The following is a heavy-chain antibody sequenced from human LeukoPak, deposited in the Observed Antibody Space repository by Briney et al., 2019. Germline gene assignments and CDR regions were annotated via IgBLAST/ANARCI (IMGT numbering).Heavy chain of an antibody. J-gene: IGHJ4*02. CDR3: ARVVGAPREYYFDY. Sequence: SQTLSLTCAVSGGSISSGGYYWSWIRQHPGKGLEWIGYIYYSGSTYYNPSLKSRVTISVDTSKNQFSLKLSSVTAADTAVYYCARVVGAPREYYFDYWGQGTLVTVSS. CDR1: GGSISSGGYY. D-gene: IGHD1-26*01. CDR2: IYYSGST. V-gene: IGHV4-31*11.